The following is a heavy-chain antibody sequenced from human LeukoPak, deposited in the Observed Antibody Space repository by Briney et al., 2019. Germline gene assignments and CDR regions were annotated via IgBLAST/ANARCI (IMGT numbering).Heavy chain of an antibody. CDR1: GYTFSTYG. CDR3: ARVGAHFDY. CDR2: ISPYNGNT. D-gene: IGHD1-26*01. V-gene: IGHV1-18*01. Sequence: ASVKVSCKASGYTFSTYGISWVRQAPGQGLEWMGWISPYNGNTKYALNLQGRVTMTTDTSTSTVYMELRSLRSDDTAVYYCARVGAHFDYWGQGTLVTVSS. J-gene: IGHJ4*02.